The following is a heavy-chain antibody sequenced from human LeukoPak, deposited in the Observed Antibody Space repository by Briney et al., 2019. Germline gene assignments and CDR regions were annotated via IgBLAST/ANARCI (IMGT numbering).Heavy chain of an antibody. Sequence: SGPTLVKPTQPLTLTCTFSGFSLPTSGVGVGWIRQPQGKALERHALTYWDDDKRYSPSLKSRLTITKDTSKNQVVLTMTNMDPVDTATYYCAHRGYRDALGAFDIRGQGTMVTVSS. CDR3: AHRGYRDALGAFDI. CDR2: TYWDDDK. J-gene: IGHJ3*02. V-gene: IGHV2-5*02. D-gene: IGHD5-12*01. CDR1: GFSLPTSGVG.